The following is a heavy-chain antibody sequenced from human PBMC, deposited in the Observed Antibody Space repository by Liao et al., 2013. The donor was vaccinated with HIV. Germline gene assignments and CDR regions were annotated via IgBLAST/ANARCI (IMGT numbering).Heavy chain of an antibody. D-gene: IGHD3-3*01. CDR1: GGSISSSSYY. CDR2: IYYSGST. J-gene: IGHJ6*03. CDR3: ARGATYYDFWSGYYDYYYMDV. V-gene: IGHV4-39*07. Sequence: QLQLQESGPGLVKPSETLSLTCTVSGGSISSSSYYWGWIRQPPGKGLEWIGSIYYSGSTYYNPSLKSRVTISVDTSKNQFSLKLSSVTAADTAVYYCARGATYYDFWSGYYDYYYMDVWGKGTTVTVSS.